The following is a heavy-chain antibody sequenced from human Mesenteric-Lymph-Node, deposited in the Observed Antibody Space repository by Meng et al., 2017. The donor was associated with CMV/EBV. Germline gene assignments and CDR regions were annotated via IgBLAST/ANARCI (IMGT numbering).Heavy chain of an antibody. D-gene: IGHD1-26*01. Sequence: GGSLRLSCTASGFNFDDYNMNWVRQAPGKGLEWVGFIGGETSGGTTEYAASVKGRFTISKDESKTVAYLQMNSLKTEDTAVYYCNRWAGGSYSSWWGQGTLVTVSS. J-gene: IGHJ4*02. CDR3: NRWAGGSYSSW. V-gene: IGHV3-49*04. CDR2: IGGETSGGTT. CDR1: GFNFDDYN.